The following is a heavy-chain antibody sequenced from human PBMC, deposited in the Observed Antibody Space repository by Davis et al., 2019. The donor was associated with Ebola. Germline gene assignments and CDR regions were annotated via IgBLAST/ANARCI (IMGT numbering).Heavy chain of an antibody. J-gene: IGHJ5*02. CDR1: SASFSGYY. CDR2: INHSGST. D-gene: IGHD3-9*01. CDR3: ARGWLAAGTPLGWFDP. V-gene: IGHV4-34*01. Sequence: PSETLSLTCAVYSASFSGYYWSWIRQPPGKGLEWIGEINHSGSTNYNPSLKSRVTISVDTSKNQFSLKLSSVTAADTAVYYCARGWLAAGTPLGWFDPWGQGTLVTVSS.